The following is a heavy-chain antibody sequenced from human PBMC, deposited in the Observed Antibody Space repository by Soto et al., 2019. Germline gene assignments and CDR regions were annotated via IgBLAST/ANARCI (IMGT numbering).Heavy chain of an antibody. CDR3: AKTAAVVAVDVYPRWFDS. D-gene: IGHD2-15*01. J-gene: IGHJ5*02. CDR2: LSASGATA. Sequence: EVQLLESGGGLVQPGVSLRLSCATSGFSLRSTAMSWVRRAPGKGLEWVSTLSASGATALFADFAKGRFTISRDTSKNTLFLDMGNLQVDDTATYYCAKTAAVVAVDVYPRWFDSWGQGTLVTVSS. V-gene: IGHV3-23*01. CDR1: GFSLRSTA.